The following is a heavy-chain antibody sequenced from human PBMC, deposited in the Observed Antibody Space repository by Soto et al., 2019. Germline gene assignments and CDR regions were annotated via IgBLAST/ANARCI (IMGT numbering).Heavy chain of an antibody. V-gene: IGHV5-51*01. D-gene: IGHD3-16*01. CDR3: ARGGFTRGCDPYDI. CDR1: GHCFTRYW. Sequence: ESLKISCTGSGHCFTRYWIAWVRPMPGKGLEWMGLNYPGDSDNIYSPSFQGQVTFSAAKSISAAYPHVTSLRAPSTTMYFCARGGFTRGCDPYDIWGQGTMVTLSS. CDR2: NYPGDSDN. J-gene: IGHJ3*02.